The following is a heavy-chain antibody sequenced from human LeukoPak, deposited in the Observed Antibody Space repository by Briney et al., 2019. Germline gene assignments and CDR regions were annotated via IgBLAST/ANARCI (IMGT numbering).Heavy chain of an antibody. D-gene: IGHD3-3*01. CDR1: GYSFSTYW. Sequence: GESLKISCKGSGYSFSTYWIGWVRQMPGKGLEWMGIIYLGDSDTRYSPAFQDQVTISADKSIGTAYLQWNSLKTSDTAMYYCARLRDFWSGYYFDYWGQGTLGHRLL. CDR2: IYLGDSDT. V-gene: IGHV5-51*01. J-gene: IGHJ4*02. CDR3: ARLRDFWSGYYFDY.